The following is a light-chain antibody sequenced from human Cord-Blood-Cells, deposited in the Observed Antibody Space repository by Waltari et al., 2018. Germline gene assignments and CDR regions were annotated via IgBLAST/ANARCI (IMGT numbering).Light chain of an antibody. J-gene: IGLJ2*01. CDR3: YSAADNNLV. CDR2: KDS. CDR1: VVAKNI. Sequence: YELTQPSSLSVSPGHPARTPCSGDVVAKNIARGFQQKPGQAPVQVIYKDSERPSGIPERFSGSSSGTTVTLTISGAQVEDEADYYCYSAADNNLVFGGGTKLTVL. V-gene: IGLV3-27*01.